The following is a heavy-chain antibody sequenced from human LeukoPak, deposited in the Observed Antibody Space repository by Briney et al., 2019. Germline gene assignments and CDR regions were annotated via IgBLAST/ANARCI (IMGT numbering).Heavy chain of an antibody. V-gene: IGHV4-31*03. CDR3: SRGLDSRKLGY. CDR2: IHPSGML. Sequence: NPSETLSLTCTVSGASFNSDDQYWNWIRQSPGKGLEWIGSIHPSGMLYNNPSLESRVTMSRDTSRNQFSLNLNSVTAADTAVYFCSRGLDSRKLGYWGQGILVTVSS. J-gene: IGHJ4*02. CDR1: GASFNSDDQY. D-gene: IGHD3-22*01.